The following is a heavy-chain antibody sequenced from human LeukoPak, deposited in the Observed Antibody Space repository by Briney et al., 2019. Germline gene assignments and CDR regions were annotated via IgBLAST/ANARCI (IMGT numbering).Heavy chain of an antibody. CDR2: INPNSGVT. CDR1: GYTLTELS. D-gene: IGHD3-10*01. Sequence: GASVKVSCKVSGYTLTELSMHWVRQAPGQGLEWMGWINPNSGVTNCAQKFQAWVTMTRDTSISTAYMELSRLRSDDTAVYYCARVSLIYGSGSYYQSPLTYWGQGALVTVSS. V-gene: IGHV1-2*04. J-gene: IGHJ4*02. CDR3: ARVSLIYGSGSYYQSPLTY.